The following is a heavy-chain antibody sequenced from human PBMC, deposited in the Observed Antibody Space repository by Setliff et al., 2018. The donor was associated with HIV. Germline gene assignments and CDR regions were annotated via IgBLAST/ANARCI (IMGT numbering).Heavy chain of an antibody. J-gene: IGHJ4*02. Sequence: SETLSLTCSVSGASISSYYWSWIRQPPGKGLEWIGYVDYNGRTDYNPSLNSRVTISLDTSKNQVSLKLSSVAAADTAVYHCARGAYRDGYDYWGQGTLVTVSS. CDR1: GASISSYY. CDR2: VDYNGRT. V-gene: IGHV4-59*01. CDR3: ARGAYRDGYDY. D-gene: IGHD5-18*01.